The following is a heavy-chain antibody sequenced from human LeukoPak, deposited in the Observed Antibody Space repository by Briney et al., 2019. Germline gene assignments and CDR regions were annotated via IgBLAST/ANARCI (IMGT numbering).Heavy chain of an antibody. D-gene: IGHD2/OR15-2a*01. CDR3: ARYHTTIKGAFDI. Sequence: SETLSLTCTVSGGSISSYYWSWIRQPPGNGLEWIGYIYYSGSTNYNPSLKSRVTISVDTSKNQFSLKLSSVTAADTAMYYCARYHTTIKGAFDIWGQGTMVTVSS. J-gene: IGHJ3*02. V-gene: IGHV4-59*08. CDR1: GGSISSYY. CDR2: IYYSGST.